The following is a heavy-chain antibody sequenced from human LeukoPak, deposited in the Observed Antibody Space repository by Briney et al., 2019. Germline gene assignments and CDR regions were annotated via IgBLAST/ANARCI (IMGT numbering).Heavy chain of an antibody. CDR1: GYTLTKLC. V-gene: IGHV1-24*01. J-gene: IGHJ4*02. CDR2: FDPEDGET. CDR3: ATSIAAAGSDY. Sequence: GASVKVSCKVSGYTLTKLCMHCVRQAPGKGLEWMGGFDPEDGETIYAQKFQGRVTMTEDTSTDTAYMELSSLRSEDTAVYYCATSIAAAGSDYWGQGTLVTVSS. D-gene: IGHD6-13*01.